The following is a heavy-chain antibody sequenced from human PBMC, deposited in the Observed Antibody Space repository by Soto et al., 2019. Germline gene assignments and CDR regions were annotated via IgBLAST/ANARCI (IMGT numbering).Heavy chain of an antibody. CDR2: IYPGDSDT. CDR3: ARQGGSYRSRSHYKRAYYYYGMDV. V-gene: IGHV5-51*01. J-gene: IGHJ6*02. CDR1: GYSFTSYW. D-gene: IGHD3-10*01. Sequence: GESLKISCKGSGYSFTSYWIGWVRQMPGKGLEWMGIIYPGDSDTRYSPSFQGQVTISADKSISTAYLQWSSLKASDTAMYYCARQGGSYRSRSHYKRAYYYYGMDVWGQGTTVTVSS.